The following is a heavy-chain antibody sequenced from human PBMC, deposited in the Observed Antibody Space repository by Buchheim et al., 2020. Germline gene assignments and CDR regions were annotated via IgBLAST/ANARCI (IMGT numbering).Heavy chain of an antibody. J-gene: IGHJ6*02. CDR3: ARGVVPYYYYYYGMDV. V-gene: IGHV3-21*01. Sequence: EVQLVESGGGLVKPGGSLRLSCAASGFTFSSYSMNWVRQAPGKGLEWVSSISSSSSYIYYADSVKGRFTISRDNAKNSLYLQMNSLRAEDTAVYYCARGVVPYYYYYYGMDVWGQGTT. CDR2: ISSSSSYI. D-gene: IGHD2-2*01. CDR1: GFTFSSYS.